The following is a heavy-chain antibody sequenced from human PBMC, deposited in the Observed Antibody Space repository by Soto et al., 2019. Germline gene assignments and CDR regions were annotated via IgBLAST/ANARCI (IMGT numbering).Heavy chain of an antibody. D-gene: IGHD3-22*01. CDR1: GGSFSGYY. Sequence: QVQLQQWGAGLLKPSETLSLTCAVYGGSFSGYYWSWIRQPPGKGLEWIGEINHSGSTNYNPSLKSRVTISVDTSKNQFSLKLSSVTAADTAVYYCARIYYYDSSGYYYDAFAIWGQGTMVTVSS. V-gene: IGHV4-34*01. J-gene: IGHJ3*02. CDR2: INHSGST. CDR3: ARIYYYDSSGYYYDAFAI.